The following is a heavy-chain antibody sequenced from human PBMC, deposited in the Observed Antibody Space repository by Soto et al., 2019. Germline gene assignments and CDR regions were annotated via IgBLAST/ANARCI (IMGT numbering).Heavy chain of an antibody. CDR3: ARDLGMAVSALHYYYGMDV. CDR1: GFTLSSYE. J-gene: IGHJ6*02. V-gene: IGHV3-48*03. Sequence: EVQLVESGGGLVQPGGSLRLSCAASGFTLSSYEVNWVRQAPGKGLEWVSHISSSGNNILHADFVKGRFTISRDSARNSLYLQMNSLRAEDTAVYYCARDLGMAVSALHYYYGMDVWGQGTTVTVS. CDR2: ISSSGNNI. D-gene: IGHD1-26*01.